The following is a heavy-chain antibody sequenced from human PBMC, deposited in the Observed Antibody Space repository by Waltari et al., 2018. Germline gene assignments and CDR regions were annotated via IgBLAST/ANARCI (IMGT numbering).Heavy chain of an antibody. Sequence: LVQSGGGLVQPGDSLRLSCAASGFTFSKSWMHWVRQAPGEGLVWVSGVNGYRSSTSYAVSVKGRFTTSSDHAKNTLYLQMKSLRVKDTGVYYCARVAPKTYRSPVPGRDYYYGMDVWGQGTAVIVSS. CDR1: GFTFSKSW. J-gene: IGHJ6*02. D-gene: IGHD6-13*01. V-gene: IGHV3-74*01. CDR3: ARVAPKTYRSPVPGRDYYYGMDV. CDR2: VNGYRSST.